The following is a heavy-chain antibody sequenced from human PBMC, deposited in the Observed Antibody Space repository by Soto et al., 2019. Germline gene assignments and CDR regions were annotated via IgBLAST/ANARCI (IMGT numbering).Heavy chain of an antibody. CDR3: AKIGPRGYSGYDYGAPAY. Sequence: GGSLRLSCEASGFTFSSYWMTWVHQAPGKGLEWVANIKQDGSEKSYVDSVKGRFTISRDNAKNTLYLQMNSLRAEDTAVYYCAKIGPRGYSGYDYGAPAYWGQGTLVTVSS. CDR1: GFTFSSYW. J-gene: IGHJ4*02. V-gene: IGHV3-7*03. D-gene: IGHD5-12*01. CDR2: IKQDGSEK.